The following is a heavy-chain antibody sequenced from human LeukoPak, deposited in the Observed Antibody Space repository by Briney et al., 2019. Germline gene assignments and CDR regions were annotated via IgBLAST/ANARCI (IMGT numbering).Heavy chain of an antibody. D-gene: IGHD3-22*01. CDR2: ISYDGSDE. V-gene: IGHV3-30*03. Sequence: GRSLRLSCAASGFTLSNYGMHWVRQAPGKGLEWVAVISYDGSDEYYADSVKGRFTISRDNSKSTLFLQLNSLRAEDTAVYYCARSRYDSSALDYWGQGTLVTVSS. CDR1: GFTLSNYG. J-gene: IGHJ4*02. CDR3: ARSRYDSSALDY.